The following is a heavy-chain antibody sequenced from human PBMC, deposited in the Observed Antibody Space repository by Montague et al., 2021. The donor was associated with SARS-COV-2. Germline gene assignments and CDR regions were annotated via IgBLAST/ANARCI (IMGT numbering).Heavy chain of an antibody. D-gene: IGHD3-10*01. Sequence: SETLSLTCDLSDGSVSAYFWSWVRQLPGKGLEWVGQVDRSGTAHXSPSLQSRLTLSVDTSNIQVSLNLTSVTATDTATYYCARGRDSGTYFGTKYYFQYGLDVWGPGTTVTVSS. J-gene: IGHJ6*02. CDR3: ARGRDSGTYFGTKYYFQYGLDV. CDR2: VDRSGTA. CDR1: DGSVSAYF. V-gene: IGHV4-34*01.